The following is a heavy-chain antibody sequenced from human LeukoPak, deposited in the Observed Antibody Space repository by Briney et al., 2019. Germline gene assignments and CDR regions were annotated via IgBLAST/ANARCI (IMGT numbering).Heavy chain of an antibody. J-gene: IGHJ4*02. D-gene: IGHD3-9*01. V-gene: IGHV3-23*01. CDR1: GFTFSNYA. CDR2: VTGSGGST. Sequence: GGSLRLSCVASGFTFSNYAMSWVRHAPGKRLEWVSAVTGSGGSTYYADSVKGRFTISRDNSRNTLFLQMNSLRAEDTAVYYCAKWGDFDILTGYYVSDFWGQGTLVTVSS. CDR3: AKWGDFDILTGYYVSDF.